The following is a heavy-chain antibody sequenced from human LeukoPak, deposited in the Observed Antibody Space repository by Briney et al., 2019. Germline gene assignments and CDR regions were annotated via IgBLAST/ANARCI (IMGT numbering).Heavy chain of an antibody. CDR3: ARDYGWVGGRGAFDI. J-gene: IGHJ3*02. CDR1: GFTFSSYS. D-gene: IGHD2-8*02. V-gene: IGHV3-48*04. CDR2: ISSSSSTI. Sequence: GGSLRLSCAASGFTFSSYSMTWDRQAPGKGLEWVSYISSSSSTIYYADSVKGRFTISRDNAKNSLYLQMNSLRAEDTAVYHCARDYGWVGGRGAFDIWGQGTMVTVYS.